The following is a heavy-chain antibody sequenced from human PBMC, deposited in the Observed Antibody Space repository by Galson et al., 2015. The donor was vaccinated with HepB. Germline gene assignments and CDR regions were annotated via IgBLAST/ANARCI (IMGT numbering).Heavy chain of an antibody. D-gene: IGHD2-2*01. Sequence: SLRLSCAASGFTFSSYSMNWVRQAPGKGLEWVSSISSTSSYIYYADSVKGRFTISRDNAKNSLYLLMSSLRAEDTAVYYCARDGCSSASCYTPLDYWGQGTLVTVSS. CDR2: ISSTSSYI. CDR1: GFTFSSYS. V-gene: IGHV3-21*01. J-gene: IGHJ4*02. CDR3: ARDGCSSASCYTPLDY.